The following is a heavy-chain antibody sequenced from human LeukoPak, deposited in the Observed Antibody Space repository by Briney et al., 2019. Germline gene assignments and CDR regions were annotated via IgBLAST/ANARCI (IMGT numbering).Heavy chain of an antibody. Sequence: ASETLSLTCTVSGGSISSSSYYWGWIRQPPGKGLEWIGSIYYSGSTYYNPSLKSRVTISVDTSKNQFSLKLSSVTAADTAVYYCARLRGIVPFDYWGQGTLVTVSS. CDR2: IYYSGST. D-gene: IGHD3-16*01. J-gene: IGHJ4*02. CDR1: GGSISSSSYY. CDR3: ARLRGIVPFDY. V-gene: IGHV4-39*01.